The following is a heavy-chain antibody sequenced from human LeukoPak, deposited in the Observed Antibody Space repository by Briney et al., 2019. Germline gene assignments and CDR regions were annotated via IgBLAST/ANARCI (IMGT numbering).Heavy chain of an antibody. D-gene: IGHD3-22*01. CDR3: ARVAGYYDSSGYYCFDY. CDR1: GFTFDDYG. Sequence: GGSLRLSCAASGFTFDDYGMSWVRQAPGKGLEWVSGINWNGGSTGYADSVKGRFTISRDNAKSSLYLQMNSLRAEDTALYYCARVAGYYDSSGYYCFDYWGQGTLVTVSS. V-gene: IGHV3-20*04. CDR2: INWNGGST. J-gene: IGHJ4*02.